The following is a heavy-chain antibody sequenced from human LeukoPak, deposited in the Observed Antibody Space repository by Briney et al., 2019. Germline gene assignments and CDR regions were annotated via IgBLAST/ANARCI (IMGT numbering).Heavy chain of an antibody. Sequence: SETLSLTCTVSGGSISSSRYYGGWIRQPPGKGLEWIGSMYYSGSTYYNPSLKSRVTISVDTSKNQFSLKLSSVTAADTAVYYCASNIAVAGRGDYMDVWGKGTTVTISS. V-gene: IGHV4-39*01. J-gene: IGHJ6*03. CDR2: MYYSGST. CDR3: ASNIAVAGRGDYMDV. CDR1: GGSISSSRYY. D-gene: IGHD6-19*01.